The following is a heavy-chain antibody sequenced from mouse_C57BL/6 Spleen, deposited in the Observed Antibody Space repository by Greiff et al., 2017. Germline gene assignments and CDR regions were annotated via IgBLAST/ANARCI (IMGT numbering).Heavy chain of an antibody. CDR2: IYPSSGNT. CDR1: GYTFTSYG. CDR3: PITTVVAPYYAMDY. Sequence: QVQLQQSGAELARPGASVKLSCKASGYTFTSYGISWVKQRTGQGLEWIGEIYPSSGNTYYNEKFKGKATLTADKSSSTAYMELRSLTSEDSAVYFCPITTVVAPYYAMDYWGQGTSVTVSS. D-gene: IGHD1-1*01. V-gene: IGHV1-81*01. J-gene: IGHJ4*01.